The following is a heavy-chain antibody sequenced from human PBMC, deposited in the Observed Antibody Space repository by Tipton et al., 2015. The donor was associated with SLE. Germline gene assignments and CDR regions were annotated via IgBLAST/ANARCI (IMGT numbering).Heavy chain of an antibody. CDR1: GGSFSGYY. CDR2: IYYSGST. Sequence: TLSLTCAVYGGSFSGYYWSWIRQHPGKGLEWIGYIYYSGSTYYNPSLKSRVTISVDTSKNQFSLKLSSVTAADTAVYYCARGHDSSGYSPEAFDIWGQGTMVTVSS. D-gene: IGHD3-22*01. V-gene: IGHV4-31*11. J-gene: IGHJ3*02. CDR3: ARGHDSSGYSPEAFDI.